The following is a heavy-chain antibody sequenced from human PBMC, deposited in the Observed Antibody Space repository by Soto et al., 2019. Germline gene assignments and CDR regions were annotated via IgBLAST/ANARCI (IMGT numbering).Heavy chain of an antibody. CDR1: GFTFSSYA. Sequence: QVRLVESGGGVVQPGRSLRLSCAASGFTFSSYAMHWVRQAPGKGLEWLAIISYDGTNKYYADSVKGRFTISRDNSKNTLYLQMNSLRAEDTAMFYCAATYSSGPFGAEYFQHWGQGTLVTVSS. D-gene: IGHD6-19*01. CDR3: AATYSSGPFGAEYFQH. J-gene: IGHJ1*01. CDR2: ISYDGTNK. V-gene: IGHV3-30-3*01.